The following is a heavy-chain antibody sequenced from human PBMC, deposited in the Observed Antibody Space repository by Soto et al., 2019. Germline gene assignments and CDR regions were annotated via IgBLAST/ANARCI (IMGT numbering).Heavy chain of an antibody. D-gene: IGHD6-13*01. V-gene: IGHV1-69*06. CDR3: ARDLGAADPYYYYGMDV. Sequence: GASVKVSCKASGGTFSSYAISWVRQAPGQGLEWMGGIIPIFGTANYAQKFQGRVTITADKSTSTAYMELSSLRSEDTAVYYCARDLGAADPYYYYGMDVWGQGTTVTVSS. CDR2: IIPIFGTA. J-gene: IGHJ6*02. CDR1: GGTFSSYA.